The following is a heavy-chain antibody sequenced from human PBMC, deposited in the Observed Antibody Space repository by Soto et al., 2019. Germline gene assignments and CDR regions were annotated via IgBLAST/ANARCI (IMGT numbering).Heavy chain of an antibody. D-gene: IGHD4-4*01. CDR3: TTPHNSNYFYYYYYYMDV. V-gene: IGHV3-15*01. J-gene: IGHJ6*03. Sequence: GGSLRLSCAASGFTFSNAWMSWVRQAPGKGLEWVGRIKSKTDGGTTDYAAPVKGRFTISRDDSKNTLYLQMNSLKTEDTAVYYCTTPHNSNYFYYYYYYMDVWGKGTTVTVSS. CDR1: GFTFSNAW. CDR2: IKSKTDGGTT.